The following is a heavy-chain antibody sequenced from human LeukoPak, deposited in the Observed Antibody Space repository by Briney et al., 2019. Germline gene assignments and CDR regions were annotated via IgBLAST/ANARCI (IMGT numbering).Heavy chain of an antibody. Sequence: PGGSLRLSCAASGFTFDDYAMHWVRQAPGKGLEWVSGISWNSGSIGYADSVKGRFTISRDNAKNSLYLQMNSLRAEDTALYYCARDLPRTSGPWGQGTLVTVSS. CDR1: GFTFDDYA. CDR2: ISWNSGSI. J-gene: IGHJ5*02. D-gene: IGHD3-10*01. CDR3: ARDLPRTSGP. V-gene: IGHV3-9*01.